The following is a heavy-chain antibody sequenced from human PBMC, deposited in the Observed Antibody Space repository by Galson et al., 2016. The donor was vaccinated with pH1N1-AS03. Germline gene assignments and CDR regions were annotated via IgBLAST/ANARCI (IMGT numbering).Heavy chain of an antibody. D-gene: IGHD6-19*01. Sequence: SLRLSCAVSGFTFGDYYMTWVRQTPGKGLEWISYISSSGSTKYYADSVEGRFTICRDNAKNSLFLQMNYLTAEDTAIYYCARAKGSGWPNKHYFDSWGPGTLVIVSS. J-gene: IGHJ4*02. CDR2: ISSSGSTK. V-gene: IGHV3-11*01. CDR1: GFTFGDYY. CDR3: ARAKGSGWPNKHYFDS.